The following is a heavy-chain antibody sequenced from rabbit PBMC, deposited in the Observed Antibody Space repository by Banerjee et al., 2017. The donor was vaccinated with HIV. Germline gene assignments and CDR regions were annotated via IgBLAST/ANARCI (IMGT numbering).Heavy chain of an antibody. D-gene: IGHD6-1*01. CDR3: GRDRDGDAGYGSLAL. Sequence: QEQLEESGGGLVQPEGSLTLTCTASGFSFSNKYVMCWVRQAPGKGLEWIACINTGSGSTVYASWAKGRFTVSKASTTTVTLQMTSLTAADTATYFCGRDRDGDAGYGSLALXGPGTLVXV. CDR2: INTGSGST. J-gene: IGHJ4*01. CDR1: GFSFSNKYV. V-gene: IGHV1S45*01.